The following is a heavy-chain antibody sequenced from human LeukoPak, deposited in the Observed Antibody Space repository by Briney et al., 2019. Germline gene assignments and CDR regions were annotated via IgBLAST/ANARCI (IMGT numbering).Heavy chain of an antibody. J-gene: IGHJ4*02. Sequence: GGSLRLSCAASGFTFSSYAMSWVRQAPGKGLEWVSAISGSGGTTYYADSVEGRFTISRDNSKNTLYLQMNSLRAEDTAVYYCAKVFAAAAGNLYYFDYWGQGTLVTVSS. CDR2: ISGSGGTT. V-gene: IGHV3-23*01. CDR3: AKVFAAAAGNLYYFDY. D-gene: IGHD6-13*01. CDR1: GFTFSSYA.